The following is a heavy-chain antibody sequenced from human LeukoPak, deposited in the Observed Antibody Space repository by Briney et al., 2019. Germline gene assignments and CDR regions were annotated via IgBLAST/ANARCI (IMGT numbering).Heavy chain of an antibody. Sequence: ASVKVSCKVSGYTITELSMHWVRQAPGKGLEWMGGFDPEDGETIYAQKFQGRVTMTEDTSTDTAYMELSSLRSEDTAVYYCATGSEVAASYYYYGMDVWGQGTTVTVSS. D-gene: IGHD6-19*01. V-gene: IGHV1-24*01. CDR2: FDPEDGET. CDR1: GYTITELS. CDR3: ATGSEVAASYYYYGMDV. J-gene: IGHJ6*02.